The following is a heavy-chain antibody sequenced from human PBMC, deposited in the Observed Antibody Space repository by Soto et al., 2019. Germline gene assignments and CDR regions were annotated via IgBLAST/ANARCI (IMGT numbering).Heavy chain of an antibody. Sequence: EVQLVESGGGLVQPGGSLRLSCAASGFTVSSYDMHWVRQATGKGLEWVSAIGTAGDTYYPDSVKGRFTISREKAKNSLYLQMNSLRAGDTAVYYCARSPRWLQSRYFDLWGSGPLVTDSS. J-gene: IGHJ2*01. CDR3: ARSPRWLQSRYFDL. D-gene: IGHD5-12*01. CDR2: IGTAGDT. V-gene: IGHV3-13*01. CDR1: GFTVSSYD.